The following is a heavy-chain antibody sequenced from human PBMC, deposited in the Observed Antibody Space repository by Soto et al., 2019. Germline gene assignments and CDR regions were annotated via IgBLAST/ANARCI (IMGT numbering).Heavy chain of an antibody. J-gene: IGHJ5*02. CDR2: ISAYNGNA. Sequence: GAAVKVSFKASGYTFTNYGFTWLRQAPGQGLEWVGWISAYNGNANYGQNFQGRVTMTTDTATSTAHMELRSLRYDDTAIYYCARGSRFDWFDPWGQGTLVTVSS. CDR1: GYTFTNYG. CDR3: ARGSRFDWFDP. D-gene: IGHD3-3*01. V-gene: IGHV1-18*04.